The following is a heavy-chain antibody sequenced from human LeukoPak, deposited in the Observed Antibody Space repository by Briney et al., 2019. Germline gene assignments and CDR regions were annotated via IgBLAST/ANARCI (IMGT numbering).Heavy chain of an antibody. CDR1: GFTFSSYE. V-gene: IGHV3-48*03. D-gene: IGHD2-15*01. Sequence: GRSLRLSCAASGFTFSSYEMNWVRQAPGKGLEWVSYISSSGSTIYYADSVKGRFTISRDNAKNSLYLQMNSLRAEDTAVYYCARESLGYCSGGSCYGLGAFDIWGQGTMVTVSS. CDR2: ISSSGSTI. CDR3: ARESLGYCSGGSCYGLGAFDI. J-gene: IGHJ3*02.